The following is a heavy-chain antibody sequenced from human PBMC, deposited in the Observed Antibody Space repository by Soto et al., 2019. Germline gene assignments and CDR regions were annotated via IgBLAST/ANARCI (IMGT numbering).Heavy chain of an antibody. J-gene: IGHJ6*03. Sequence: SETPSLTCTVSGGSISSSRYYWGWIRQPPGKGLEWIGSIYYSGSTYYNPSLKSRVTISVDTSKNQFSLKLSSVTAADTAVYYCARHRQTFDFAHYSYMDVWGKGTTVTVSS. CDR1: GGSISSSRYY. V-gene: IGHV4-39*01. D-gene: IGHD3-9*01. CDR3: ARHRQTFDFAHYSYMDV. CDR2: IYYSGST.